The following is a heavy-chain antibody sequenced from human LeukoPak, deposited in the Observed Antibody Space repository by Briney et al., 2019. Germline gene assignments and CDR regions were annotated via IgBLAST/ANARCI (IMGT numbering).Heavy chain of an antibody. Sequence: GGSLRLSCAASGFTLDDYGMSWGRQAPGKGLGWVSGINWNGGSTGYADSVKGRFTISRDNAKNSLYLQMNSLKTEDTAVYHCTRDRGAYNLYDYWGQGTLVTVSS. CDR1: GFTLDDYG. J-gene: IGHJ4*02. D-gene: IGHD1-1*01. V-gene: IGHV3-20*01. CDR2: INWNGGST. CDR3: TRDRGAYNLYDY.